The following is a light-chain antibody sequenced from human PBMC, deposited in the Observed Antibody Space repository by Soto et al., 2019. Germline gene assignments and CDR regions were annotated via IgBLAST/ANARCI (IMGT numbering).Light chain of an antibody. CDR1: QSLLYNNTYNY. J-gene: IGKJ5*01. CDR2: FGS. Sequence: EIVMTQSPLTLPVTPGEPASISCRSSQSLLYNNTYNYLDWYVQKPGQSPQLLIYFGSNRAPGVPDRFSGSVSGTDFTLKINSVEAEDVGTYYCMQALQSLTFGQGTRLEIQ. CDR3: MQALQSLT. V-gene: IGKV2-28*01.